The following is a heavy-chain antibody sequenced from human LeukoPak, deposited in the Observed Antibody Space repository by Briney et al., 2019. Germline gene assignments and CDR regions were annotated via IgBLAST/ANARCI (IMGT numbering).Heavy chain of an antibody. CDR2: IYTAGDT. D-gene: IGHD6-19*01. J-gene: IGHJ4*02. Sequence: PGGSLRLSCAASGFSVSNKYMSWVRQAPGKGLEWVSVIYTAGDTYYADSVRGRFTISRDNSKNTVNLQMNSLRAEDTALYYCAGGQMFTSGGFDDWGQGTLVTVSS. CDR1: GFSVSNKY. CDR3: AGGQMFTSGGFDD. V-gene: IGHV3-53*01.